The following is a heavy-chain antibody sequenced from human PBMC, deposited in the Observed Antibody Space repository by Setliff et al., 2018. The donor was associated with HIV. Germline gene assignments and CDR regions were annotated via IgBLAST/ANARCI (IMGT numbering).Heavy chain of an antibody. CDR3: ARGQLDRHLRSDVPFDI. J-gene: IGHJ3*02. Sequence: GASVKVSCKASGYTFTGHYIHWVRQAPGQGLEWMGWISASSDNTNYAQKFQGRVTLTTDTSTNTVYMELKSLRSDDTAVYFCARGQLDRHLRSDVPFDIWGQGTMVTVSS. D-gene: IGHD1-1*01. CDR2: ISASSDNT. CDR1: GYTFTGHY. V-gene: IGHV1-18*04.